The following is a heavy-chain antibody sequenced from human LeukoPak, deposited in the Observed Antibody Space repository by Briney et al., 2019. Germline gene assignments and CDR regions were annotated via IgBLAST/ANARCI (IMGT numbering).Heavy chain of an antibody. D-gene: IGHD1-1*01. CDR3: ARAGGDNCLEGDDY. CDR2: ISAYNGNT. V-gene: IGHV1-18*01. J-gene: IGHJ4*02. CDR1: GYTFTSYG. Sequence: ASVKVSCKASGYTFTSYGISWVRQAPGQGLEWMGWISAYNGNTNYTQKRQGRVTMTTDTSTSTAYMELRSLRSDDTAVYYCARAGGDNCLEGDDYWGQGTLFTVSS.